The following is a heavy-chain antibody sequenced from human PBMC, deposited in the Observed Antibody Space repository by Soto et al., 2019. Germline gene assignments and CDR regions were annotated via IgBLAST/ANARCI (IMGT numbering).Heavy chain of an antibody. V-gene: IGHV3-23*01. D-gene: IGHD1-26*01. CDR1: RFTFTSYG. CDR2: ISASGGAT. Sequence: QAGGSLRLSCVPSRFTFTSYGMSWVRQAPGKGLEWVAAISASGGATIHADSVKGRLTISRDNSKNTLYLQMNSLRAEDTAVYYCAKDVEGGSLFRGAFDYWGQGTQVTVSS. J-gene: IGHJ4*02. CDR3: AKDVEGGSLFRGAFDY.